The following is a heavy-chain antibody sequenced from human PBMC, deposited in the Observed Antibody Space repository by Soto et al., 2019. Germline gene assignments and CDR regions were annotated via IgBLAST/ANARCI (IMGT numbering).Heavy chain of an antibody. V-gene: IGHV3-15*01. CDR2: IKSKTDGGTT. Sequence: GGSLRLSCAASGFTFSNAWMSWVRQAPGKGLEWDGRIKSKTDGGTTDYAAPVKGRFPISRDDSNNTLYLQMNSLTPEDTAVYYCTTVGHRWELQGEAYWGQGTLVTVSS. D-gene: IGHD1-26*01. CDR3: TTVGHRWELQGEAY. CDR1: GFTFSNAW. J-gene: IGHJ4*02.